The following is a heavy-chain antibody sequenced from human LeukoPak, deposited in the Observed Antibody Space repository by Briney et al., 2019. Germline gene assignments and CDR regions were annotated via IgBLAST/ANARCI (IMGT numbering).Heavy chain of an antibody. Sequence: ASVKVSCKVSVDTLTELSMHWVRQAPGKGLEWMGGFDPEDGETIYAQKFQGRVTMTRDTSTSTVYMELSSLRSEDTAVFYCARTPNDFSSGYPYYYYGMDVWGQGTTVTVSS. CDR2: FDPEDGET. V-gene: IGHV1-24*01. CDR1: VDTLTELS. CDR3: ARTPNDFSSGYPYYYYGMDV. D-gene: IGHD3-3*01. J-gene: IGHJ6*02.